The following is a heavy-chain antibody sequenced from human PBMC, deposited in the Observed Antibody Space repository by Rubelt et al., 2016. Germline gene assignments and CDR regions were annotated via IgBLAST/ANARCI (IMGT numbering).Heavy chain of an antibody. CDR1: GYSFTSYW. Sequence: EVQLVQSGAEVKKPGESLRISCKGSGYSFTSYWISWVRQMPGKGLEWMGRIDPSDSYTNYSPSFQCHVTLSADKSISTAYLQWSSLKASDTAMYYCARRIGCSSTSCLPYYFDYWGQGTLVTVSS. CDR2: IDPSDSYT. V-gene: IGHV5-10-1*03. CDR3: ARRIGCSSTSCLPYYFDY. D-gene: IGHD2-2*01. J-gene: IGHJ4*02.